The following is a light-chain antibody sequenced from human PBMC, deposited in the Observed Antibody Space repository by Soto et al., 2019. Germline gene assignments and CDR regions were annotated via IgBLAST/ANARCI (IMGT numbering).Light chain of an antibody. V-gene: IGLV4-69*01. CDR1: SGHSSYA. CDR2: LNSDGSH. Sequence: QPVLTQSPSASASLGASVKLTCTLSSGHSSYAIAWHQQQPEKGPRYLMKLNSDGSHGKGDGIPDRFSGSSSGAERYLTISSLQSEDEADYYCQTWGTGGVVFGGGTKLTVL. J-gene: IGLJ2*01. CDR3: QTWGTGGVV.